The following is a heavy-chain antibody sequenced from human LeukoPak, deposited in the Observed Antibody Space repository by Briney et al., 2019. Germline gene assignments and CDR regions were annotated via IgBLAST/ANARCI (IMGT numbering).Heavy chain of an antibody. CDR3: ARLHALGAEEFDP. Sequence: SETLSLTCTVSGGSITGHYWGGIRQPPGRGRNWFGYIHYTGSTNYNPSLNNRITMSVDTPNNQFSLRLTSVTATDTAVYYCARLHALGAEEFDPWGQGALVTVSS. V-gene: IGHV4-59*11. CDR1: GGSITGHY. CDR2: IHYTGST. D-gene: IGHD3-16*01. J-gene: IGHJ5*02.